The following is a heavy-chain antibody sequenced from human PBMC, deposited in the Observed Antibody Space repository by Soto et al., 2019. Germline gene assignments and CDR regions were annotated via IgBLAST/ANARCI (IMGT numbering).Heavy chain of an antibody. CDR3: AKDEPEWEWLPPADYYYYYMDV. V-gene: IGHV3-23*01. D-gene: IGHD5-12*01. Sequence: GGSLRLPCAASGFTFSSYAMSWVRQAPGKGLEWVSAISGSGGSTYYADSVKGRFTISRDNSKNTLYLQMNSLRAEDTAVYYCAKDEPEWEWLPPADYYYYYMDVWGKGTTVTVSS. J-gene: IGHJ6*03. CDR2: ISGSGGST. CDR1: GFTFSSYA.